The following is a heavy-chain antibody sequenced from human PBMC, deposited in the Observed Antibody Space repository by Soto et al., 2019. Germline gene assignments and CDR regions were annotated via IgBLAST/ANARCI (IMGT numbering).Heavy chain of an antibody. D-gene: IGHD3-22*01. J-gene: IGHJ4*02. CDR1: GFSFDDYA. CDR2: ISGSGGST. V-gene: IGHV3-23*04. CDR3: AKDPRYYYDSDY. Sequence: EVQLVESGGALVQPGRSLRLSCAASGFSFDDYAMHWVRQAPGKGLEWVSAISGSGGSTYYADSVKGRFTISRDNSKNTLYLQMNSLRAEDTAVYYCAKDPRYYYDSDYWGQGTLVTVSS.